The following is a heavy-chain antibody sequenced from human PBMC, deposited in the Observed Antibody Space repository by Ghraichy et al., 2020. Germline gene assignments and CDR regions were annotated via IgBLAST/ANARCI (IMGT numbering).Heavy chain of an antibody. D-gene: IGHD3-16*02. CDR3: AKGYDYVWGSYPIGVAFDI. Sequence: GGSLRLSCAASGFTFSSYAMSWVRQAPGKGLEWVSAISGGGGSTYYADSVKGRFTISRDNSKNTLYLQMNSLRAEDTAVYYCAKGYDYVWGSYPIGVAFDIWGQGTMVTVSS. CDR2: ISGGGGST. CDR1: GFTFSSYA. V-gene: IGHV3-23*01. J-gene: IGHJ3*02.